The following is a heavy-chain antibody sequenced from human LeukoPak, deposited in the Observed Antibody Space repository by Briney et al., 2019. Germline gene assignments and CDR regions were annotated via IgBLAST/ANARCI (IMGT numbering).Heavy chain of an antibody. D-gene: IGHD2-21*02. Sequence: GGSLRLSCAASGFTLSNYAMSWVRHAPGEGPEWVAGIIYSSGSIYYSDSVKGPFTISRDNSKNTLYLQMNRLRADDTAVYYCAKDVLRLNYGYFDLWGRGTLVSVSS. CDR3: AKDVLRLNYGYFDL. CDR2: IIYSSGSI. CDR1: GFTLSNYA. J-gene: IGHJ2*01. V-gene: IGHV3-23*01.